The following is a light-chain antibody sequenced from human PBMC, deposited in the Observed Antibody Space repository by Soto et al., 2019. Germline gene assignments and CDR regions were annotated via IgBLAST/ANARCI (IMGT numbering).Light chain of an antibody. V-gene: IGKV3-11*01. J-gene: IGKJ1*01. CDR1: QSVGRY. CDR2: DAS. CDR3: QQRTDWPRT. Sequence: EIVLTQSPGTLSLSPGESATLSCRASQSVGRYLAWFQQKPGHAPRLLIYDASNRATGVPARFSGSGSGTDFTLTISSLEPEDFAFYYCQQRTDWPRTFGQGTRVEIK.